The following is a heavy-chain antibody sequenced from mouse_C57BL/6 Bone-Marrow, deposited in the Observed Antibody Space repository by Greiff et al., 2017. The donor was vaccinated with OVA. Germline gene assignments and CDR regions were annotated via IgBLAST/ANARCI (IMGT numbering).Heavy chain of an antibody. Sequence: QVQLQQSGAELVKPGASVKMSCKASGYTFTSYWITWVKQRPGQGLEWIGDIYPGSGSTNYNEKFKSKATLTVDTSSSTAYMQLSSLTSEDSAVYYCARSSYGSPYWYFDVWGTGTTVTVSS. V-gene: IGHV1-55*01. D-gene: IGHD1-1*01. CDR2: IYPGSGST. CDR3: ARSSYGSPYWYFDV. CDR1: GYTFTSYW. J-gene: IGHJ1*03.